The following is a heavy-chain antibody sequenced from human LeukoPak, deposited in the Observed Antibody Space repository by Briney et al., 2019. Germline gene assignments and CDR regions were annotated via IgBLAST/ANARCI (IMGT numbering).Heavy chain of an antibody. D-gene: IGHD3-22*01. V-gene: IGHV3-23*01. CDR3: AKGGYYDSSGYLDY. J-gene: IGHJ4*02. CDR1: GFTFSSYA. CDR2: ISGSGGST. Sequence: GGSLRLSCAASGFTFSSYAMSWVRKAPGKGLEWVSAISGSGGSTYYADSVKGRFTISRDNSKNTLYLQMNSLRAEDTAVYYCAKGGYYDSSGYLDYWGQGTLVTVSS.